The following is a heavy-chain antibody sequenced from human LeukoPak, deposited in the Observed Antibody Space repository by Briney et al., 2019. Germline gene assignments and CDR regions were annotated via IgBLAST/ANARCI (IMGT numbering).Heavy chain of an antibody. V-gene: IGHV1-46*01. Sequence: ATVKVSCKASGYIFTNYYLYWVRQAPGQGLEWMGVINPVGGVTTYAQRFQGRVTMTRDTSTSTFDMELSSLKSEDTAVYYCARLWSYYDNSGFFEDYWGQGTLVTVSS. J-gene: IGHJ4*02. CDR3: ARLWSYYDNSGFFEDY. D-gene: IGHD3-22*01. CDR1: GYIFTNYY. CDR2: INPVGGVT.